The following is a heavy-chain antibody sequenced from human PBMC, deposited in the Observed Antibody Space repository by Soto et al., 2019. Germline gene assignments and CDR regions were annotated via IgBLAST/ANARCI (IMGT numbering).Heavy chain of an antibody. Sequence: QVQLVQSGAEVKKPGASVKVSCKASGYTFTSHGISWVRQAPGQGLEWVGWISAYNGDTNYAQKIQGRVTVTTEPSTSTAYMELRSLRSEDTAVYYCARMVRGSNIDYYHYMDVWGKGTTVTVSS. V-gene: IGHV1-18*01. CDR2: ISAYNGDT. CDR3: ARMVRGSNIDYYHYMDV. CDR1: GYTFTSHG. D-gene: IGHD3-10*01. J-gene: IGHJ6*03.